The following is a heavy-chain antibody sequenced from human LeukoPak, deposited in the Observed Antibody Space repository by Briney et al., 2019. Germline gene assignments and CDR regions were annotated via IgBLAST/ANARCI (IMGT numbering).Heavy chain of an antibody. D-gene: IGHD6-19*01. CDR2: TYYRSKWYN. Sequence: SQTLSLTCAVSGDSVSSNCAAWNWIRHSPSRGLDWLGRTYYRSKWYNDYAVSVKSRITINPDTSKNQFSLQLNSVTPEDTAVSYCAREEYAAGINWFDPWGQGTLVTVSS. CDR1: GDSVSSNCAA. J-gene: IGHJ5*02. V-gene: IGHV6-1*01. CDR3: AREEYAAGINWFDP.